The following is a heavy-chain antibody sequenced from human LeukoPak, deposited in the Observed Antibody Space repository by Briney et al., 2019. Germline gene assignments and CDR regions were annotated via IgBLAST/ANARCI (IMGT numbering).Heavy chain of an antibody. V-gene: IGHV3-30*02. CDR2: IRYDGSNK. CDR3: AKAVDLATISVDI. D-gene: IGHD5-24*01. Sequence: PGGSLRLSCAASGFTFSSYGMHWDRQAPGKGLEWVAFIRYDGSNKYYADSVKGRFTISRDNSKNTLYLQMNSLRAEDTAVYYCAKAVDLATISVDIWGQGTMVTVSS. CDR1: GFTFSSYG. J-gene: IGHJ3*02.